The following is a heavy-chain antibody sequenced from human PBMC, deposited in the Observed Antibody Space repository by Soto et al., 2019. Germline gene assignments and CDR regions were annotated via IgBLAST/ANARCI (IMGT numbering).Heavy chain of an antibody. V-gene: IGHV3-30*18. CDR3: AKRGIGLHPDGGVGNYYYMDV. J-gene: IGHJ6*03. CDR1: GFTFSSYG. Sequence: GGSLRLSCAASGFTFSSYGMHWVRQAPGKGLEWVAVISYDGSNKYYADSVKGRFTISRDNSKNTLYLQMNSLRAEDTAVYYCAKRGIGLHPDGGVGNYYYMDVWGKGTTVTVSS. D-gene: IGHD5-12*01. CDR2: ISYDGSNK.